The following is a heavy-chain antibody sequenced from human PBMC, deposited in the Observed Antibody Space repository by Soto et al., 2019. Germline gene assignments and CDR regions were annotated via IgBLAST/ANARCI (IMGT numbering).Heavy chain of an antibody. CDR2: IIPIFGTA. J-gene: IGHJ6*02. CDR3: ARGRPALYYYYGMNV. CDR1: GGTFSSYA. Sequence: SVKVSCKASGGTFSSYAISWVRQAPGQGLEWMGGIIPIFGTANYAQKFQRRVTITADESTSTAYMELSSLRSEDTAVYYCARGRPALYYYYGMNVWGQGTTVTVSS. V-gene: IGHV1-69*13. D-gene: IGHD2-2*01.